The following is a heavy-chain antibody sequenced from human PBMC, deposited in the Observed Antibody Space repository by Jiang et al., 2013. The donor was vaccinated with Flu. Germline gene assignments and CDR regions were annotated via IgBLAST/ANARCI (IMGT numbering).Heavy chain of an antibody. J-gene: IGHJ5*02. CDR3: ARMIYSGSGSFYHWFDP. CDR1: GYSFTTYA. Sequence: QSGAEVKKPGASVTISCKASGYSFTTYAMHWVRLAPGQRLEWLGWINTDHGGTRYSQKFQGRVTFTRDTSANTAYMELNSLTSEDTGVYYCARMIYSGSGSFYHWFDPVGPGNPGPPSP. V-gene: IGHV1-3*04. D-gene: IGHD3-10*01. CDR2: INTDHGGT.